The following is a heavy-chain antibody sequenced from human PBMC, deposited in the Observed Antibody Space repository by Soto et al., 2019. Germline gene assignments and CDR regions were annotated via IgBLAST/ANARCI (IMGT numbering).Heavy chain of an antibody. CDR3: ARGTFLRWNPGHNWFDP. CDR1: CGSFSGYY. J-gene: IGHJ5*02. D-gene: IGHD1-1*01. V-gene: IGHV4-34*01. CDR2: INHSGRT. Sequence: SENLFLTCAVYCGSFSGYYWSWIRQPAGKGLEWIGEINHSGRTNYNPSLKSRVTMPVDTSKNQLSLKLSSVTAADTAVYYCARGTFLRWNPGHNWFDPWGQGTRGTGAS.